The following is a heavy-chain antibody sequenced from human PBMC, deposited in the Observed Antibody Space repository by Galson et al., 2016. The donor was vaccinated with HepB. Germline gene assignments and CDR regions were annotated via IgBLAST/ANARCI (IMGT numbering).Heavy chain of an antibody. J-gene: IGHJ6*02. CDR1: GFTFSSYA. CDR3: AKGYGKDA. Sequence: SLRLSCAASGFTFSSYAMSWVRQAPGKGLEWVSVVRGSNTGSSGRISYAESVKGRFTISRDNSKDTLYLQMNSLRDEDTAVYYCAKGYGKDAWGQGTTVTVSS. CDR2: VRGSNTGSSGRI. V-gene: IGHV3-23*01.